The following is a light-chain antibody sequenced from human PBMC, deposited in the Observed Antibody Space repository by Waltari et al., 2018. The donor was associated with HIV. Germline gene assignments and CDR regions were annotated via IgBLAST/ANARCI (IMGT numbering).Light chain of an antibody. V-gene: IGLV2-14*01. CDR1: SSDIGYYDY. CDR2: EVT. Sequence: QSDLTQPASVSGSPGQSIVLPCTGSSSDIGYYDYVSWYQQYPGQAPKALIYEVTSRPSGTSSRFSGSKSATTAFLAISKLQTDDEADYFCSSYTRRGTVVFGGGTRLTVL. J-gene: IGLJ2*01. CDR3: SSYTRRGTVV.